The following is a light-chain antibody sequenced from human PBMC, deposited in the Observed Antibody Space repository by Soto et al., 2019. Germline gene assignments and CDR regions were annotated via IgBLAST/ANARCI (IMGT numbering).Light chain of an antibody. V-gene: IGKV1-39*01. CDR3: QQSYSTPYT. CDR1: QSISSY. J-gene: IGKJ2*01. Sequence: DIQMTQSPSSLSASVGDRVTITCRASQSISSYLNWYQQKPGKAPKLLIYAASSLQSGVTSRFSGSGSGTDSTLTISSLQPEDFATYYCQQSYSTPYTFGQGTKLEIK. CDR2: AAS.